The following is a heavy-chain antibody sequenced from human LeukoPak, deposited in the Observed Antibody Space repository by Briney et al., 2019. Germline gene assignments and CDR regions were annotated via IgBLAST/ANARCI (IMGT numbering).Heavy chain of an antibody. Sequence: GGSLRLSCAASGFTFSDYYMSWIRQAPGKGLEWVSYISSSGSTIYYADSVKGRFTISRDNAKNSLYLQMNSLRAEDTAVYYCARASLPLGYHYYYMDVWGKGTTVTVSS. CDR1: GFTFSDYY. V-gene: IGHV3-11*01. D-gene: IGHD1-26*01. J-gene: IGHJ6*03. CDR2: ISSSGSTI. CDR3: ARASLPLGYHYYYMDV.